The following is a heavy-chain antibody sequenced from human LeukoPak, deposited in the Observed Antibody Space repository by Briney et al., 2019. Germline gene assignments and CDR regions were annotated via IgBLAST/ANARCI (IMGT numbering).Heavy chain of an antibody. CDR2: INSDGSGT. CDR1: GFTFSNYG. V-gene: IGHV3-74*01. Sequence: GGSLRLSCAASGFTFSNYGMGWVRQAPGKGLVWVSRINSDGSGTSYADSVKGRFTISRDNAKNTLYLQMNSLRAEDTAVYYCARDYSGYDSPDYWGQGTLVTVSS. CDR3: ARDYSGYDSPDY. J-gene: IGHJ4*02. D-gene: IGHD5-12*01.